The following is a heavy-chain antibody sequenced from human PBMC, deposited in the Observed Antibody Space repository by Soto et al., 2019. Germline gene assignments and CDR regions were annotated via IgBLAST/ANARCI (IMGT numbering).Heavy chain of an antibody. CDR1: GGSVNTYS. Sequence: PSETLSLTCTVSGGSVNTYSWGWIRQPPGKELEWVGYISYSGSTNYNPSLKSRVTFSRVTSKNQFSLNLVSVTAADTAVYYCARASYYSYMDVWGKGTTVTVSS. V-gene: IGHV4-59*02. CDR2: ISYSGST. CDR3: ARASYYSYMDV. J-gene: IGHJ6*03.